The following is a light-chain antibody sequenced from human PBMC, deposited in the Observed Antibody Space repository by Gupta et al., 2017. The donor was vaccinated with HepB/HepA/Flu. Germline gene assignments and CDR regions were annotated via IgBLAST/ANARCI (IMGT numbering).Light chain of an antibody. Sequence: YELTKPPPVPVSPGQTASITCSGDKLGDKYACWYQQKPGQSPVLVIYQDSKRPSGIPERFSGSNSGNTATLTISGTQAMDEADYYCQAWDSSTARVVFGGGTKLTVL. CDR1: KLGDKY. J-gene: IGLJ2*01. CDR2: QDS. CDR3: QAWDSSTARVV. V-gene: IGLV3-1*01.